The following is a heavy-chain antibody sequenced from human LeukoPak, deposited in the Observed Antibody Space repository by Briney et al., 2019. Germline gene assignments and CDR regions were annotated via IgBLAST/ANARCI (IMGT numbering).Heavy chain of an antibody. V-gene: IGHV4-59*01. Sequence: GGSIXSYXXXWIRQPXGKGXXWIGYIYYSGSTNYNPSLKSRVTISVDASKNQFSLKLSSVTAADTAVYYCARGGSYYGYFDYWGQGTLVTVSS. D-gene: IGHD1-26*01. CDR1: GGSIXSYX. J-gene: IGHJ4*02. CDR2: IYYSGST. CDR3: ARGGSYYGYFDY.